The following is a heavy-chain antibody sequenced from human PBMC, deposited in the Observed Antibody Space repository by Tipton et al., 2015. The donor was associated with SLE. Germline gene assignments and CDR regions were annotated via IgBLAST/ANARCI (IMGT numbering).Heavy chain of an antibody. V-gene: IGHV4-34*01. J-gene: IGHJ6*03. D-gene: IGHD1-26*01. CDR1: GGSFSGYS. Sequence: TLSLTCAVYGGSFSGYSWSWIRQPPGKGLEWIGEINHSGSTNSNPSLKSRVTISVDTSKNQFSLKLSPVTAADTAVYYCARVGHSYYYYYMDVWGKGTTVTVSS. CDR3: ARVGHSYYYYYMDV. CDR2: INHSGST.